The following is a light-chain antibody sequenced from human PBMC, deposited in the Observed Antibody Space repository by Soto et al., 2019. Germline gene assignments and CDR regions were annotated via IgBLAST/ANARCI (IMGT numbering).Light chain of an antibody. CDR3: CSYVGATTYV. CDR1: SSTVGGFNV. J-gene: IGLJ1*01. V-gene: IGLV2-23*01. CDR2: DGI. Sequence: QSALTQPASVSGSPGPSITISCTGTSSTVGGFNVVSLYQKGPSKAPKVIVQDGIKRSSEISNRFSGSHTGSTAALTIAIFQAEDEADYYCCSYVGATTYVFGTGTKVTVL.